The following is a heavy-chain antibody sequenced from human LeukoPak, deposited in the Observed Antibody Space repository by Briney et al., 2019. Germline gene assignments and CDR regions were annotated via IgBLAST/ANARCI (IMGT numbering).Heavy chain of an antibody. Sequence: SETLSLTCTVSGGSISSYYWSWIRQPPGKGLEWIGYIYYSGSTYYNPSLKSRVTISVDASKNQFSLKLSSVTAADTAVYYCARDTARYSSGWGFFDYWGQGTLVTVSS. J-gene: IGHJ4*02. CDR1: GGSISSYY. D-gene: IGHD6-19*01. V-gene: IGHV4-59*12. CDR2: IYYSGST. CDR3: ARDTARYSSGWGFFDY.